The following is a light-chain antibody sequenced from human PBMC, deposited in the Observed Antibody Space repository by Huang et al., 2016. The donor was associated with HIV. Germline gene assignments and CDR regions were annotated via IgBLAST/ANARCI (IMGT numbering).Light chain of an antibody. Sequence: DIQMTQAPPSLSAAVGDRVIITCRASQIINKYLNWYQQMPGRAPKLLISGASSLQGGVSSRFSGSGSGTDFTLTIRDLQPKDTATYHCQQSYNIPRTFGQGTLLEI. CDR3: QQSYNIPRT. CDR2: GAS. CDR1: QIINKY. V-gene: IGKV1-39*01. J-gene: IGKJ2*01.